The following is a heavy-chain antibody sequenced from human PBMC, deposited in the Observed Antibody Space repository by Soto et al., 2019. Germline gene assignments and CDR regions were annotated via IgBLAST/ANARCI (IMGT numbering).Heavy chain of an antibody. J-gene: IGHJ5*02. CDR3: AADPFPYDILTGPGWFDP. D-gene: IGHD3-9*01. V-gene: IGHV1-58*02. CDR1: GFTFTYSS. Sequence: LVKVSCKASGFTFTYSSMHGVRQARGQRLEWIGWIVVGSGNTNYAQKFQERVTITRDMSTSTAYMELSSLRSEDTAVYYCAADPFPYDILTGPGWFDPWGQGTLVTVSS. CDR2: IVVGSGNT.